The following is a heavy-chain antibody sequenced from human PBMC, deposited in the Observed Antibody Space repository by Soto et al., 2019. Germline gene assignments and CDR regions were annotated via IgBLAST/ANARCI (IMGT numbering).Heavy chain of an antibody. D-gene: IGHD3-16*02. Sequence: SETLSLTCAVSGGSISSSNWWSWVRQPPGKGLEWIGEIYHSGSTNYNPSLKSRVTISVDKSKNQFSLKLSSVTAADTAVYYCARDRGDYVWGSYHPKNREYYFDYWGQGTLVTVSS. J-gene: IGHJ4*02. CDR3: ARDRGDYVWGSYHPKNREYYFDY. CDR1: GGSISSSNW. V-gene: IGHV4-4*02. CDR2: IYHSGST.